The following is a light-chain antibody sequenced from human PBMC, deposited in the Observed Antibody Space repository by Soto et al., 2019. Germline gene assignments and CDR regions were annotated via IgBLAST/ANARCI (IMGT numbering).Light chain of an antibody. J-gene: IGKJ1*01. CDR1: QSLVHSDGNTC. CDR2: KIS. V-gene: IGKV2-24*01. Sequence: TMMTQSPLSSPVILGQPAAISCSSSQSLVHSDGNTCLSWLQQRPGQPPRLLIYKISNRFSGVPDRFSGSGAGTEFTLTISSVQPDDIATYSCQQYNSYSWTFGQGTKVDIK. CDR3: QQYNSYSWT.